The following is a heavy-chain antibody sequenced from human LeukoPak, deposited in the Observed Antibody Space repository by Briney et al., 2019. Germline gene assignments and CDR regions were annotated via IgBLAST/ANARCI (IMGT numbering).Heavy chain of an antibody. CDR3: ARGFGITPFTYYFDY. V-gene: IGHV4-4*09. D-gene: IGHD3-10*01. Sequence: SETLSLTCTVSGGSISSYYWSWIRQPPGKGLEWIGYIYTSGSTNYNPSLKSRVTISVDTSKNQFSLKLSSVTAADTAVYYCARGFGITPFTYYFDYWGQGTLVTVSS. J-gene: IGHJ4*02. CDR1: GGSISSYY. CDR2: IYTSGST.